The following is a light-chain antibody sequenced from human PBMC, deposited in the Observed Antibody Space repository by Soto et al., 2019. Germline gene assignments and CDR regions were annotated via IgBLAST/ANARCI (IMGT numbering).Light chain of an antibody. CDR2: GAS. Sequence: IVMTQSPATLSVSPGERATLSCRASQSVSSNLAWYQQKPGQAPRLLIYGASTRATGIPARFSGSGSGTEFTLTISSLQSEDFAVYYCQQYNNWPQTFGQRTKV. V-gene: IGKV3-15*01. J-gene: IGKJ1*01. CDR3: QQYNNWPQT. CDR1: QSVSSN.